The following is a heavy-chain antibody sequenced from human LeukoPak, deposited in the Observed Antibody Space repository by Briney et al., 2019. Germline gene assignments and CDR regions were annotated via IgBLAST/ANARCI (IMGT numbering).Heavy chain of an antibody. V-gene: IGHV4-34*01. J-gene: IGHJ4*02. Sequence: SETLSLTCAVYGGSFSGYYWSWIRQPPGKGLEWIGEISHSGSTNYNPSLKSRVTISVDTSKNQFSLKLSSVTAADTAVYYCARASSYYGSGSYSKTPDYWGQGTLVTVSS. D-gene: IGHD3-10*01. CDR3: ARASSYYGSGSYSKTPDY. CDR2: ISHSGST. CDR1: GGSFSGYY.